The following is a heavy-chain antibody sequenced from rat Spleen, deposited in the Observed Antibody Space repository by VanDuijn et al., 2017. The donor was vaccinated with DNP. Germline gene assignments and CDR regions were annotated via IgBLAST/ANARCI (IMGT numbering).Heavy chain of an antibody. D-gene: IGHD1-3*01. CDR1: GFTFSNYG. CDR2: ISPSGGST. V-gene: IGHV5-19*01. CDR3: ARPNFGSPYYFDY. Sequence: EVQLVESGGGLVQPGRSLKLSCAASGFTFSNYGMHWIRQAPTKGLEWVASISPSGGSTYYRDSVKGRFTISRNNAKNTLYLQMDSLRSEDTATYYCARPNFGSPYYFDYWGQGVMVTVSS. J-gene: IGHJ2*01.